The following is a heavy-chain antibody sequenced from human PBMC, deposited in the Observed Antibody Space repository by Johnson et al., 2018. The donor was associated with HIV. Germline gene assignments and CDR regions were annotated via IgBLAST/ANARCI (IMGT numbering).Heavy chain of an antibody. J-gene: IGHJ3*02. V-gene: IGHV3-30*03. CDR2: ISYDGSNE. Sequence: QVQLVESGGGVVQPGRSLRLSCTASGFTFSNFGFYWVRQAPGKGLEWVALISYDGSNEYYADSVKGRFTISRDNSKNTLYLQMSSLRTEDTAVYYCARVLGVRGPGAFDIWGQGTMVTVSS. CDR3: ARVLGVRGPGAFDI. CDR1: GFTFSNFG.